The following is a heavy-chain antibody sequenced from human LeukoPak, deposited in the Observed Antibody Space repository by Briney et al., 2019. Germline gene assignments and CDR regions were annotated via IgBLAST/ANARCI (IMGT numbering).Heavy chain of an antibody. CDR2: ISWNSAGI. V-gene: IGHV3-9*03. J-gene: IGHJ3*02. CDR3: AKSCHSRYYFDTSGYEDAFDM. Sequence: GGSLRLSCAASGFKFDDYAMHWVRQAPGKGLEWLSGISWNSAGIVYADSVKGRFSISRDNAKNTVYLQMNSLRAEDMALYYCAKSCHSRYYFDTSGYEDAFDMWGHGAMVTVSS. CDR1: GFKFDDYA. D-gene: IGHD3-22*01.